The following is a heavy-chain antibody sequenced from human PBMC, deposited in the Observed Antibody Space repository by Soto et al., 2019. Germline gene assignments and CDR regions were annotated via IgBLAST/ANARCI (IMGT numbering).Heavy chain of an antibody. D-gene: IGHD4-4*01. J-gene: IGHJ2*01. V-gene: IGHV1-69*01. Sequence: QVQLVQSGAEVKKPGSSVKVSCKASGGTFSSYAISWVRQAPGQGLECMGGITPLFGTANYAQKFQGRATITADDSTRTAYMALGRLRSEATAVSYCARVSSTGIDYGTYNPYWDFDLWGRATLVSVSS. CDR2: ITPLFGTA. CDR1: GGTFSSYA. CDR3: ARVSSTGIDYGTYNPYWDFDL.